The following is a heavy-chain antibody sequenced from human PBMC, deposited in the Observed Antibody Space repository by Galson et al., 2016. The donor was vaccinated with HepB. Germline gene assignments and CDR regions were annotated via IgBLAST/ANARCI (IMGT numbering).Heavy chain of an antibody. V-gene: IGHV3-23*01. CDR1: GFTFSNYA. J-gene: IGHJ3*02. Sequence: SLRLSCAASGFTFSNYAMTWVRQAPGKGLEWVSAITGSGGSRYYAASVRGRFAISRDNSKNTLYLQVNSLRVEDTAVYYCAKGIELWLFAFDIWGQGTMVTVSS. CDR2: ITGSGGSR. D-gene: IGHD3-9*01. CDR3: AKGIELWLFAFDI.